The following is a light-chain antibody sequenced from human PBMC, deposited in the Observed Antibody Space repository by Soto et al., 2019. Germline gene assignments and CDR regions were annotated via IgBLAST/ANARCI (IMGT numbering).Light chain of an antibody. CDR3: QQSFASPPIA. V-gene: IGKV1-39*01. CDR1: QNIENY. Sequence: DIQMTQSPSSLSASLGDTVTISCQASQNIENYLHWYQQKAGKAPEVLLYVASVLKDGVSSRFSGSGYGTDFTLTITNLQPEDFAMYYCQQSFASPPIAFGQGTRLEIK. CDR2: VAS. J-gene: IGKJ5*01.